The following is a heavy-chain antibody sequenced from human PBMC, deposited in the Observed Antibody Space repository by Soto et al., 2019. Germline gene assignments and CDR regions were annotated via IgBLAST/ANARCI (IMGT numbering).Heavy chain of an antibody. CDR1: GFTFSSYW. V-gene: IGHV3-74*01. Sequence: GGSLRLSCAASGFTFSSYWMHWVRQDPGKGLVWVSRINSDGRSTTYADSVKGRFTISRDNAKNTLYLQMNSLRADDTAVYYCARDNGVITVISAFDHWGQGTPVTVSS. D-gene: IGHD3-22*01. J-gene: IGHJ4*02. CDR2: INSDGRST. CDR3: ARDNGVITVISAFDH.